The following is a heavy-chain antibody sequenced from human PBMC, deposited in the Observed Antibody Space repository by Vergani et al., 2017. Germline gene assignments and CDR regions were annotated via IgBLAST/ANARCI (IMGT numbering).Heavy chain of an antibody. V-gene: IGHV1-3*01. CDR3: ARDSRGQLVYYFDY. CDR1: GYTFTSYA. D-gene: IGHD6-13*01. Sequence: QVQLVQSGAEVKKPGASVKVSCKASGYTFTSYAMHWVRQAPGQRLEWMGWINAGNGNTKYSQKFQGRVTITRDTSASTAYMELSSLRSEDTAVYYCARDSRGQLVYYFDYWGQGTLVTVSS. CDR2: INAGNGNT. J-gene: IGHJ4*02.